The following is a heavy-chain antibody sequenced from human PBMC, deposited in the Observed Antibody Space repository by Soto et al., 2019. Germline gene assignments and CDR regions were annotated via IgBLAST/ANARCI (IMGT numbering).Heavy chain of an antibody. D-gene: IGHD5-18*01. Sequence: GGSLRLSCAASGFTFSNFWMHWVRQAPGKGLVWVSRVYSDGSGPMYADSVKGRFTISRDNAKSTLYLQMNSLRPEDTAVYYCATLNSFGSDYWGRGTLVTVSS. CDR1: GFTFSNFW. V-gene: IGHV3-74*03. J-gene: IGHJ4*02. CDR3: ATLNSFGSDY. CDR2: VYSDGSGP.